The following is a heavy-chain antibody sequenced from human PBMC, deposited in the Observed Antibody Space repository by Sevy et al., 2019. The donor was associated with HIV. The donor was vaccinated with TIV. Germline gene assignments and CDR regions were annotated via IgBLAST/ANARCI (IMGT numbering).Heavy chain of an antibody. J-gene: IGHJ4*02. V-gene: IGHV3-15*07. CDR2: IKSKTDGGTT. Sequence: GGSLRLSCAASGFTFSNAWMNWVRQAPGKGLEWVGRIKSKTDGGTTDNAAPVKGRFTISRDDSKNTLYLQTNSLKTEDTAVYYCTKEDDSSTYYFDYWGQGTLVTVSS. D-gene: IGHD2-2*01. CDR1: GFTFSNAW. CDR3: TKEDDSSTYYFDY.